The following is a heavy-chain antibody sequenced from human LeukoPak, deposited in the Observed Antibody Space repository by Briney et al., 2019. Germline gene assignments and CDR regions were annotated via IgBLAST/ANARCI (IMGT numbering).Heavy chain of an antibody. CDR3: ARAGQDSCSVGSCFTTPDY. J-gene: IGHJ4*02. CDR1: GFTFSDYW. CDR2: INQDGSEK. V-gene: IGHV3-7*01. D-gene: IGHD2-15*01. Sequence: PGGSLRLSCAASGFTFSDYWMNWVRQAPGKGLEWVADINQDGSEKYYVDSVKGRFTISRDNAKNSLFLHMNSLRAEDTAVYYCARAGQDSCSVGSCFTTPDYWVQGTLVAVCS.